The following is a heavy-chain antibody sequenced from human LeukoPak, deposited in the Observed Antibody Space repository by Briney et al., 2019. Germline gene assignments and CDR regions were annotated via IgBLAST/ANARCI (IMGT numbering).Heavy chain of an antibody. D-gene: IGHD2-2*01. Sequence: GGSLSLSCAASGFTFSNYAMSWVRQAPGKGLEWVTAISDNGGSTYYAGSVKGRFTISRDNSKNTLYLQMNSLRGDDTAVYHCAKAPSPGYCSSTSCYYDYWGQGTLVTVSS. V-gene: IGHV3-23*01. CDR3: AKAPSPGYCSSTSCYYDY. CDR1: GFTFSNYA. CDR2: ISDNGGST. J-gene: IGHJ4*02.